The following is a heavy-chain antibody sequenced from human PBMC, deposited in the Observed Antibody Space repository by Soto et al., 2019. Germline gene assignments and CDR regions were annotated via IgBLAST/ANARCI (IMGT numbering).Heavy chain of an antibody. V-gene: IGHV4-34*01. D-gene: IGHD2-8*02. CDR3: ARDKITGLFDY. J-gene: IGHJ4*02. Sequence: PSETLSLNCAVNGGSFSGYYWTWIRQPPGTGLEWIGEINHSGSTNYNPSLKSRVTISVDTSKNQFSLKLTSVTAADTAVYYCARDKITGLFDYWGQGTLVTVS. CDR1: GGSFSGYY. CDR2: INHSGST.